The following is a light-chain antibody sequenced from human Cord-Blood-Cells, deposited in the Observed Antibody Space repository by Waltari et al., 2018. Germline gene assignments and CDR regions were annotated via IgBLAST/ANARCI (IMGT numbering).Light chain of an antibody. V-gene: IGLV1-44*01. CDR1: SSNIGRNT. CDR3: AAWDDSLNGFYV. J-gene: IGLJ1*01. CDR2: SNK. Sequence: QSVLTQPPSASGTPGQRVTISCSGSSSNIGRNTVNWDQQLPGTAPKLLIYSNKRRPAGVPDRFSGSQSGTSASLAISGLQSEDEADYYCAAWDDSLNGFYVFGTGTKVTVL.